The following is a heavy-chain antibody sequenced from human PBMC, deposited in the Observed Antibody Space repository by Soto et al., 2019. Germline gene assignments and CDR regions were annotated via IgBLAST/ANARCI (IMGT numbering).Heavy chain of an antibody. CDR2: IYTSGNP. CDR3: ARDGVGPHGMDV. J-gene: IGHJ6*02. V-gene: IGHV4-4*07. CDR1: GVSVSSYY. D-gene: IGHD2-8*01. Sequence: SETLSLTYDVSGVSVSSYYCSWIRQPAGKGLDWIGRIYTSGNPDYNPSLKSRVNMSVDTSKNQFSLKLSPVTAADTAVYFCARDGVGPHGMDVWGQGTTVTVSS.